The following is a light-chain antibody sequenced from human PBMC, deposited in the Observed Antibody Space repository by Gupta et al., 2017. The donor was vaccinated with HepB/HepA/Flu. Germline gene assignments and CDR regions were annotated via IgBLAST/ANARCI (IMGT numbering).Light chain of an antibody. Sequence: QSVVTQPPLMSEDPRQRVTISCSGSSSNVGDNTVNWYHQLPGKAPKLLIYCDDHRPSGVSDRFSGSKSGTSASLTISGLQSEDEADYYCAAWDDSLNGLVFGGGTKLTVL. CDR3: AAWDDSLNGLV. CDR1: SSNVGDNT. CDR2: CDD. V-gene: IGLV1-36*01. J-gene: IGLJ3*02.